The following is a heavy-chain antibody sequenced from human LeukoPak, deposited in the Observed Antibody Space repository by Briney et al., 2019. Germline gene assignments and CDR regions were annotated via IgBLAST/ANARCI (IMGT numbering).Heavy chain of an antibody. V-gene: IGHV4-59*01. CDR1: RGSLSNYH. D-gene: IGHD3-10*01. Sequence: SETLSLTCKISRGSLSNYHWSWIRQPPGKGLEWIGYISYSGSANYNPSLQSRVSISLDTSKSQYSLRLSPVSAADTAVYYCATEGEYYDSGTFYKTLDIWGQGTMVTVSS. J-gene: IGHJ3*02. CDR2: ISYSGSA. CDR3: ATEGEYYDSGTFYKTLDI.